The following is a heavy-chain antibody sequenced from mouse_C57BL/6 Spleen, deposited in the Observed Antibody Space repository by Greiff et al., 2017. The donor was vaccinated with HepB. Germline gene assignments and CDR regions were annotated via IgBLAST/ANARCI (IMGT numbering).Heavy chain of an antibody. CDR1: GYTFTDYA. CDR3: ARETAQASTWFAY. J-gene: IGHJ3*01. CDR2: ISTYYGDA. V-gene: IGHV1-67*01. D-gene: IGHD3-2*02. Sequence: VKLMESGPELVRPGVSVKISCKGSGYTFTDYAMHWVKQSHAKSLEWIGVISTYYGDASYNQKFKDKATMTVDKSSSTAYMELARLTSEDSAVYYCARETAQASTWFAYWGQGTLVTVSA.